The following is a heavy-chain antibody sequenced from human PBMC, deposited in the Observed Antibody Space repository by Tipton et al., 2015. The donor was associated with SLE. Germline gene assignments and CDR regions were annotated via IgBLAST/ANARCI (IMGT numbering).Heavy chain of an antibody. CDR1: GFTFSSYA. J-gene: IGHJ4*02. D-gene: IGHD3-16*01. Sequence: RSLRLSCAASGFTFSSYAMHWVRQAPGKGLEWVAVISYDGSNKNYADSVKGRFTISRDNSKNTLYLQMNRLRAEDTAVYYCAGGTTYYFDYWGQGTLVTVSS. CDR2: ISYDGSNK. V-gene: IGHV3-30*04. CDR3: AGGTTYYFDY.